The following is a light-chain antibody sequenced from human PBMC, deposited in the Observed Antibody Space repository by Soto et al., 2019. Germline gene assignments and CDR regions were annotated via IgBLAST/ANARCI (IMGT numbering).Light chain of an antibody. J-gene: IGLJ1*01. V-gene: IGLV1-40*01. Sequence: QSVLTQTPSVSGAPRQKITMSCTGSSSNIGAGYDVHWYQQLPGAAPKLLIYDDNNRPSGIPDRFSASKSGTSASLAITGLQGDDEANYYCQSYDTTLSGVVFGAGTKLTVL. CDR2: DDN. CDR3: QSYDTTLSGVV. CDR1: SSNIGAGYD.